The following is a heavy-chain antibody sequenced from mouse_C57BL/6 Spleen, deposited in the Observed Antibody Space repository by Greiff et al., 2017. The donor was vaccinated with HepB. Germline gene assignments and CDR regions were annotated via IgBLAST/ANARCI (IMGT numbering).Heavy chain of an antibody. CDR1: GYTFTSYW. D-gene: IGHD1-1*01. V-gene: IGHV1-52*01. Sequence: VQLQQPGAELVRPGSSVKLSCKASGYTFTSYWMHWVKQRPIQGLEWIGNIDPSDSETHYNQKFKDKATLTVDKSSSTAYMQLSSLTSEDSAVYYCARSLITTEVVEGYFGVWGTGTTVTVSS. J-gene: IGHJ1*03. CDR2: IDPSDSET. CDR3: ARSLITTEVVEGYFGV.